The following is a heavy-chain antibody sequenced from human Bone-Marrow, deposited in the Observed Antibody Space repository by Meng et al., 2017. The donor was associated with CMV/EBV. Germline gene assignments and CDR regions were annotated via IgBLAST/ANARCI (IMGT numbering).Heavy chain of an antibody. V-gene: IGHV1-46*01. Sequence: ASVKVSCKASGYTFTSYYMHWVRQAPGQGLEWMGIINPSGGSTSYAQKFQGRVTMTRDTSTSTVYMELSSLRSEDTAVYYCVRQLFWSGYYRDYYYYGMAVWGPGPTVTGSS. CDR3: VRQLFWSGYYRDYYYYGMAV. CDR2: INPSGGST. D-gene: IGHD3-3*01. J-gene: IGHJ6*02. CDR1: GYTFTSYY.